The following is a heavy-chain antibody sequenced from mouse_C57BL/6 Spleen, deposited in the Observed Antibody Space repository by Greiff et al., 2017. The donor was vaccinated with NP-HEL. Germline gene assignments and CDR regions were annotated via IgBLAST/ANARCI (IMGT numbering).Heavy chain of an antibody. V-gene: IGHV1-50*01. D-gene: IGHD2-1*01. CDR2: IDPSDSYT. CDR3: AREGIYYGNYVRAMDY. J-gene: IGHJ4*01. CDR1: GYTFTSYW. Sequence: QVQLQQPGAELVKPGASVKLSCKASGYTFTSYWMQWVKQRPGQGLEWIGEIDPSDSYTNYNQKFKGKATLTVDTSSSTAYMQLSSLTSEDSAVYYCAREGIYYGNYVRAMDYWGQGTSVTVSS.